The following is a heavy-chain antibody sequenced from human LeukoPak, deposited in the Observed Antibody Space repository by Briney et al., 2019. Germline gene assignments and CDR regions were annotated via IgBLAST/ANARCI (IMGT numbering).Heavy chain of an antibody. D-gene: IGHD2/OR15-2a*01. Sequence: PGGSLRLSCAASGFTISSTYMTWVRQAPGKGLEWVSVIYSGGTTYYADSVKGRFTISRDNSKNTLYLQMNSLRAEDTAVYYCARSQDFYWGQGTLVTVSS. J-gene: IGHJ4*02. V-gene: IGHV3-53*01. CDR2: IYSGGTT. CDR3: ARSQDFY. CDR1: GFTISSTY.